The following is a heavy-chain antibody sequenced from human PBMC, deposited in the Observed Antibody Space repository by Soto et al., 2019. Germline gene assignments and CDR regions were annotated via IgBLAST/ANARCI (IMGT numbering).Heavy chain of an antibody. CDR2: IYYSGNT. CDR1: GGSITTGGRY. J-gene: IGHJ3*02. D-gene: IGHD1-1*01. Sequence: QVRLQEWGPGLVKPSQTLSLKCSVSGGSITTGGRYWSWFRQLPGKGLAWIGDIYYSGNTYYNTSRKSRVTISVEAAKNQFSLKLSSVTAADTAVYYCAQALVFTGGDGFDIWGQGRLVTVSS. V-gene: IGHV4-31*02. CDR3: AQALVFTGGDGFDI.